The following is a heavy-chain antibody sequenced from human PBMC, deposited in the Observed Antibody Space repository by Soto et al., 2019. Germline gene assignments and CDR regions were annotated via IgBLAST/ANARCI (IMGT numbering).Heavy chain of an antibody. J-gene: IGHJ3*02. CDR2: IIPIFGTA. V-gene: IGHV1-69*01. CDR3: AAPGYCSSTSCYTAFDI. Sequence: QVQLVQSGAEVKKPGSSVKVSCKASGGTFSSYAISWVRQAPGQGLEWMGGIIPIFGTANYAQKFQGRVTITADESTSTTYMELSSLRSEDTAVYYCAAPGYCSSTSCYTAFDIWGQGTMVTVSS. D-gene: IGHD2-2*02. CDR1: GGTFSSYA.